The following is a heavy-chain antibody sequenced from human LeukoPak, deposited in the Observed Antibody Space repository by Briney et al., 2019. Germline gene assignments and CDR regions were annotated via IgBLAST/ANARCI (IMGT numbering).Heavy chain of an antibody. CDR3: AGVGVYYYGMDV. D-gene: IGHD3-16*01. CDR1: GGTFSSSA. CDR2: ISPILGIS. J-gene: IGHJ6*02. Sequence: SVKVSCKASGGTFSSSAISWVRQAPGQGLEWMGRISPILGISNFAQNFQGRVTITADESTSTAYMELSSLRFEDTAVYYCAGVGVYYYGMDVWGQGTTVTVSS. V-gene: IGHV1-69*04.